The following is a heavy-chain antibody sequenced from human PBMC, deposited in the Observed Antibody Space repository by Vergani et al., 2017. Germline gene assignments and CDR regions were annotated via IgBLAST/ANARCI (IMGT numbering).Heavy chain of an antibody. CDR2: ISSSSSYI. CDR1: GFTFSSYS. J-gene: IGHJ4*02. V-gene: IGHV3-21*01. CDR3: ARLIAAAGTSDY. D-gene: IGHD6-13*01. Sequence: EVQLVESGGGLVKPGGSLRLSCAASGFTFSSYSMNWVRQAPGKGLEWVSSISSSSSYIYYADSVKSRFTISRDNAKNSLYLQMNSLRAEDTAVYYCARLIAAAGTSDYWGQGTLVTVSS.